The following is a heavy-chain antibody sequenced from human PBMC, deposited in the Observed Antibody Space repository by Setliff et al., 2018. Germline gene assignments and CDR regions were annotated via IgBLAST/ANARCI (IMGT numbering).Heavy chain of an antibody. CDR2: INPNSGGT. CDR1: GYTFTGYY. Sequence: ASVKVSCKASGYTFTGYYIHWVRQAPGQGLEYMGWINPNSGGTNYAPKFQGRVTMTRDTSISTAYMEVSRLRSDDTAVYFCARDGDILTTYYIYYYYMDVWGKGTTVTAP. J-gene: IGHJ6*03. V-gene: IGHV1-2*02. D-gene: IGHD3-9*01. CDR3: ARDGDILTTYYIYYYYMDV.